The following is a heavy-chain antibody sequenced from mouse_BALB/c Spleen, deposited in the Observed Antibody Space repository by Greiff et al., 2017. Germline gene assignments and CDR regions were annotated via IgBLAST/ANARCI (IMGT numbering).Heavy chain of an antibody. CDR3: ARDSGYYVY. CDR2: IRNKANGYTT. D-gene: IGHD2-3*01. Sequence: EVQRVESGGGLVQPGGSLRLSCATSGFTFTDYYMSWVRQPPGKALEWLGFIRNKANGYTTEYSASVKGRFTISRDNSQSILYLQMNTLRAEDSATYYCARDSGYYVYWGQGTLVTVSA. CDR1: GFTFTDYY. V-gene: IGHV7-3*02. J-gene: IGHJ3*01.